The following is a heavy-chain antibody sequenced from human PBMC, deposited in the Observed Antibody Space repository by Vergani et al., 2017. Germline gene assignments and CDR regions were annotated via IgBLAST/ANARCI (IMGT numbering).Heavy chain of an antibody. V-gene: IGHV1-46*03. CDR3: ARGDYGILTGYRY. CDR1: GYTFSNYY. CDR2: INPSGGHT. D-gene: IGHD3-9*01. Sequence: QVQVVQSGAEVKKSGASVKVSCKTSGYTFSNYYMHWVRQAPGQGLEWMGIINPSGGHTNYAQKFQGRVTMTRDTSTSTVYMELSSLRSEDTAIYYCARGDYGILTGYRYGAQGSLVTVSA. J-gene: IGHJ4*01.